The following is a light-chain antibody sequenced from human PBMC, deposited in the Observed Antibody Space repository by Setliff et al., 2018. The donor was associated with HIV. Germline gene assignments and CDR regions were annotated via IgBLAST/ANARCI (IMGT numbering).Light chain of an antibody. V-gene: IGLV2-14*01. CDR3: SSYAITNTLP. CDR1: ISDVGRYNY. J-gene: IGLJ1*01. CDR2: EVN. Sequence: QSALTQPASVSGSPGQSVAISCTGTISDVGRYNYVSWYQQHPGKAPKLIISEVNNRPSGVSNRFSGSKSGNTASLTISGLQTEDEGDYYCSSYAITNTLPFGTGTKVTVL.